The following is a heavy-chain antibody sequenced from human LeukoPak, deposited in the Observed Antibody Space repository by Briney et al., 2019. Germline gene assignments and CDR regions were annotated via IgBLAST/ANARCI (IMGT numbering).Heavy chain of an antibody. D-gene: IGHD5-12*01. Sequence: GGSLRLSCAASGFTFSDHYMTWIRQAPGKGLEWVSYISSTDTTYYADSVKGRFTVSRDNAKNSLFLQMHSLRAEDTAVYYCARGIRGSDPDYWGQGTLLTVSS. CDR2: ISSTDTT. J-gene: IGHJ4*02. CDR3: ARGIRGSDPDY. V-gene: IGHV3-11*01. CDR1: GFTFSDHY.